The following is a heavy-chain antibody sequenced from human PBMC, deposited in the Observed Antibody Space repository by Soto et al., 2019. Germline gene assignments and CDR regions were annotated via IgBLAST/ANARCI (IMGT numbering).Heavy chain of an antibody. D-gene: IGHD3-10*01. CDR2: ISWNSGSI. Sequence: EVQLVESGGGLVQPGRSLRLSCAASGFTFDDYAMHWVRQAPGKGLEWVSGISWNSGSIGYADSVKGRFTISRDNAKNSLYLQMNSLRAEDTAVYYCAKDLRSYYYYYGMDVWGQGTTVTVSS. CDR1: GFTFDDYA. V-gene: IGHV3-9*01. J-gene: IGHJ6*02. CDR3: AKDLRSYYYYYGMDV.